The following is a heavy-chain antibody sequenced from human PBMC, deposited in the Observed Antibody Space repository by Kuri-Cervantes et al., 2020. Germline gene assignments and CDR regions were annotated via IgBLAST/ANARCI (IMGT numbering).Heavy chain of an antibody. D-gene: IGHD4-17*01. CDR1: GFTFSDYF. J-gene: IGHJ4*02. CDR2: ISTSGGTI. CDR3: ARETVPNLGYFDY. Sequence: AGSLTLSCAASGFTFSDYFMSWIRQAPGKGLEWVSYISTSGGTIYYADSVKGRFTISRDNAKNSLYLQMNSLRAEDTAVYYCARETVPNLGYFDYGGQGTLVTVSS. V-gene: IGHV3-11*01.